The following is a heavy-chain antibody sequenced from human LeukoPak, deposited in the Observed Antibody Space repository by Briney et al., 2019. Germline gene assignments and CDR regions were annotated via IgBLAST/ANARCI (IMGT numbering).Heavy chain of an antibody. CDR3: ARDRIAADPDYYMDV. CDR1: GGTFSSYA. Sequence: SVKVSCKASGGTFSSYAISWVRQAPGQGLEWMGGIIPIFGTANYAQKFQGRVTITADESTSTAYMELSSLRSEDTAVYYCARDRIAADPDYYMDVWGKGTTVTISS. V-gene: IGHV1-69*01. CDR2: IIPIFGTA. J-gene: IGHJ6*03. D-gene: IGHD6-13*01.